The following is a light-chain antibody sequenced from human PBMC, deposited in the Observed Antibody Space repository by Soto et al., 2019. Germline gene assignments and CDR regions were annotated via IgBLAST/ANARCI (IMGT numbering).Light chain of an antibody. CDR2: EVT. J-gene: IGLJ6*01. V-gene: IGLV2-14*01. CDR3: TSFAPGRIYV. CDR1: SSDIGSHDY. Sequence: QSAPTQPASVSGSPGQSITISCTGTSSDIGSHDYVSWYQHHPGKAPKLIIYEVTNRPSGVSDRFSGSKSGSTASLTISGLQAEDEGDYYCTSFAPGRIYVFGSGTKLTVL.